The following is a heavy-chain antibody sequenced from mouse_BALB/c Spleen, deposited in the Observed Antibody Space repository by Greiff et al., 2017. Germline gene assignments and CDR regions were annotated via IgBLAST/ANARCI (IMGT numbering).Heavy chain of an antibody. D-gene: IGHD2-14*01. V-gene: IGHV1-9*01. CDR2: ILPGSGST. J-gene: IGHJ2*01. CDR3: ARMKGYDKGYYFDY. Sequence: QVQLQQSGAELMKPGASVKISCKATGYTFSSYWIEWVKQRPGHGLEWIGEILPGSGSTNYNEKFKGKATFTADTSSNTAYMQLSSLTSEDSAVYYCARMKGYDKGYYFDYWGQGTTLTVSS. CDR1: GYTFSSYW.